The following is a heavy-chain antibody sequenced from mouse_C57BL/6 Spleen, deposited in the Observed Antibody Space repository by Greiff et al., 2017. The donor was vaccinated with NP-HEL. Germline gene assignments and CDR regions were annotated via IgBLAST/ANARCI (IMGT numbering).Heavy chain of an antibody. CDR3: TRLSSNYYYAMDY. V-gene: IGHV1-15*01. CDR2: IDPETGGT. D-gene: IGHD2-5*01. Sequence: VQLQQSGAELVRPGASVTLSCKASGYTFTNYEMHWVKQTPVHGLEWIGAIDPETGGTAYNQKFKGKAILTADKSSSTAYMELRSLTSEDSAVYYCTRLSSNYYYAMDYWGQGTSVTVSS. J-gene: IGHJ4*01. CDR1: GYTFTNYE.